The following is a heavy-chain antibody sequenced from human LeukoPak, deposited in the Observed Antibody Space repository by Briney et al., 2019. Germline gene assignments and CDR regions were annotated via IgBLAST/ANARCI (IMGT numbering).Heavy chain of an antibody. CDR1: GNSISSGDNY. Sequence: SQTLSLTCTVSGNSISSGDNYWSWIRQPAGKGLEWIGRIYTSGSTNYNPSLKSRVTISGDTSKNQFSLRLSSVTAADTAVYYCARGQGYGGNFDYWGQGTLVTVSS. D-gene: IGHD4-23*01. J-gene: IGHJ4*02. CDR2: IYTSGST. V-gene: IGHV4-61*02. CDR3: ARGQGYGGNFDY.